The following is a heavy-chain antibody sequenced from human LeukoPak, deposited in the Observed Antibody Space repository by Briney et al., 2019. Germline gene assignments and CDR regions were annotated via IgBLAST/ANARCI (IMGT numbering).Heavy chain of an antibody. CDR3: ARDPDGGYAFDI. CDR2: IIPILDIT. Sequence: SVKVSCKASGGTFSSYAISWVRQAPGQGLECMGRIIPILDITTYARKLQGRVTMTTDTSTSTAYMELRSLRSDDTAVYYCARDPDGGYAFDIWGQGTMVTVSS. CDR1: GGTFSSYA. D-gene: IGHD3-16*01. V-gene: IGHV1-69*04. J-gene: IGHJ3*02.